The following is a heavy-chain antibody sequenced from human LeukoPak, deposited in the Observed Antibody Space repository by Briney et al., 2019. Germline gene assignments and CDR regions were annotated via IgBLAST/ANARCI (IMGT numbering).Heavy chain of an antibody. CDR2: IYGGGNI. CDR3: ARGAGYNYPYYFDY. J-gene: IGHJ4*02. Sequence: GGSLRLSCAASGFTFSSYGMHWVRQAPGKGLEWVSVIYGGGNIYYADSVKGRFTISRDNSKNTLYLQMNSLRAEDTAVYYRARGAGYNYPYYFDYWGQGTLVTVSS. D-gene: IGHD5-24*01. V-gene: IGHV3-NL1*01. CDR1: GFTFSSYG.